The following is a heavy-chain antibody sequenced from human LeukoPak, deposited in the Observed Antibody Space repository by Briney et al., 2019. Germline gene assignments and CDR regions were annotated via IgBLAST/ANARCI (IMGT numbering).Heavy chain of an antibody. Sequence: SETLSLTCTVSGDTMSNYYWSWIRQPAGQGLEWIGRISASGGTNYNPSLKSRVTMSVDTSKNQFSLKLRSVTAADTAVYYCARGRQDVNMILVVMAGVSYYLDVWSKGTTVTVS. CDR1: GDTMSNYY. J-gene: IGHJ6*03. V-gene: IGHV4-4*07. D-gene: IGHD3-22*01. CDR2: ISASGGT. CDR3: ARGRQDVNMILVVMAGVSYYLDV.